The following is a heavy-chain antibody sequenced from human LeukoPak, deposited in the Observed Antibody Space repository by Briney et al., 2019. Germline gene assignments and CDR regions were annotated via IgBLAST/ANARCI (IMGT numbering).Heavy chain of an antibody. J-gene: IGHJ6*03. CDR3: ARASSHTYYYYYMDV. Sequence: GGSLRLSCAASGFTFSYHHMRWIRQAPRKGLEGGSSISSSGSTIYYADSVKGRFTISRDNAKHSLYLQMNSPRAEDTDVYYCARASSHTYYYYYMDVWGKGTTVTVSS. V-gene: IGHV3-11*01. CDR1: GFTFSYHH. CDR2: ISSSGSTI.